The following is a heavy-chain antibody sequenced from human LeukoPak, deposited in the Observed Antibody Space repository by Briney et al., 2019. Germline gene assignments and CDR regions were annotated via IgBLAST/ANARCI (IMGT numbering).Heavy chain of an antibody. J-gene: IGHJ4*02. Sequence: GGSLRLSCAASGFTFSSYAMSWVRQAPGKGLEWVSAISGSGGSTYYADSVKGRFTISRDNSKNTLYLQMNSLRAEDTAVYYCAKAPNFLVPAAISQGDWGQGTLVAVSS. CDR1: GFTFSSYA. CDR3: AKAPNFLVPAAISQGD. CDR2: ISGSGGST. D-gene: IGHD2-2*02. V-gene: IGHV3-23*01.